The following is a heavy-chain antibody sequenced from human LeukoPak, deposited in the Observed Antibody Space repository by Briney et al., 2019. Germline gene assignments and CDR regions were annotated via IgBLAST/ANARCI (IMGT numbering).Heavy chain of an antibody. V-gene: IGHV4-30-4*01. Sequence: PSQTLSLTCSVSGGSIGSGDYYWTWIRQPPGGGLEWMGFITLYSDTTSYNPSLKSRLMISIDTSKNQFSLTLTSVTAADTAVYFCARGFGYDFADYWGQGILVTVSS. J-gene: IGHJ4*02. CDR2: ITLYSDTT. CDR1: GGSIGSGDYY. D-gene: IGHD2-2*01. CDR3: ARGFGYDFADY.